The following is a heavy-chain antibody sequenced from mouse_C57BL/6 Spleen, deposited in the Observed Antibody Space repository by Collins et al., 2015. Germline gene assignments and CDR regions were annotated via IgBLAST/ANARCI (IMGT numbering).Heavy chain of an antibody. CDR2: IYPGDGDA. J-gene: IGHJ3*01. CDR1: GYAFSNYW. CDR3: ARGAY. V-gene: IGHV1-80*01. Sequence: QVQLQQSGAELVKPGASVKISCKASGYAFSNYWMNWVKERPGKGLEWIGQIYPGDGDANYKKFKGKASLTSDKSSSTAYMQLSSLTSEDSAVYFCARGAYWGQGTLVTVST.